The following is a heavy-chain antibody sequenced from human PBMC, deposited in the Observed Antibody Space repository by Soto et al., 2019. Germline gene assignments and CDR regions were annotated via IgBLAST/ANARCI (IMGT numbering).Heavy chain of an antibody. CDR2: ITTTSTYK. CDR1: AFTFNNFP. J-gene: IGHJ6*02. CDR3: AREKCSSTSCHNGMDV. Sequence: PGGSLRLSCVASAFTFNNFPMHWVRQAPGKGLQWLASITTTSTYKYYADSVKGRFSISRDNAKNSLYLELTNLRSEDTAVYYCAREKCSSTSCHNGMDVWGLGTMFTVPS. V-gene: IGHV3-21*01. D-gene: IGHD2-2*01.